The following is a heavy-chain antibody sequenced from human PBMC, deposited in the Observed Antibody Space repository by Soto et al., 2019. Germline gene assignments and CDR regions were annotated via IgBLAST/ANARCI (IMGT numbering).Heavy chain of an antibody. V-gene: IGHV4-59*01. Sequence: SDTLSLTCTVSGGSISRYYWSWIRQPPGKGLEWIGYIYDSGSTNYNPSLKSRVTISGNTSKNQFSLKLSSVTAADTAVYYCARDLVVPAALNYNYGMDVWGKGTTVTDSS. CDR2: IYDSGST. D-gene: IGHD2-2*01. CDR3: ARDLVVPAALNYNYGMDV. J-gene: IGHJ6*04. CDR1: GGSISRYY.